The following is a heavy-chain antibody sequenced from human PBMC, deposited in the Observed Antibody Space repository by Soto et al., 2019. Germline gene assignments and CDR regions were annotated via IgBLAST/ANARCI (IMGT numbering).Heavy chain of an antibody. Sequence: SETLSLTCAVYGGSFSGYYWSWIRQPPGKGLEWIGEINHSGSTNYNPSLKSRVTISVDTSKNQFSLKLSSVTAADTALYYCARGRHEKLGLRGSFDIWGQGTMVTVSS. CDR1: GGSFSGYY. D-gene: IGHD5-12*01. CDR3: ARGRHEKLGLRGSFDI. J-gene: IGHJ3*02. V-gene: IGHV4-34*01. CDR2: INHSGST.